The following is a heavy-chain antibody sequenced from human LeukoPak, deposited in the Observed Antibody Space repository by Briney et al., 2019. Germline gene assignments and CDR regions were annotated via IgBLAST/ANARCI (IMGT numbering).Heavy chain of an antibody. J-gene: IGHJ4*02. CDR2: ISISGTKT. CDR1: EFDFTSHA. Sequence: GGSLRLSCAASEFDFTSHAMTWVRQAPGKGLEWVSAISISGTKTYYADSVKGRFTISRDNSKNTPYLQMNSLRVEDTAVYYCANEIRPNDYWGQGTLVTVSS. V-gene: IGHV3-23*01. CDR3: ANEIRPNDY.